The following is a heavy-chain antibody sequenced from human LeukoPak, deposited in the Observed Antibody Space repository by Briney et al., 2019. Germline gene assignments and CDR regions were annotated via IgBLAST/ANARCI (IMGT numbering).Heavy chain of an antibody. CDR1: GGSFSGYY. CDR2: MNHSRST. D-gene: IGHD5-18*01. V-gene: IGHV4-34*01. J-gene: IGHJ4*02. CDR3: ARGRRGYSYGASWSAPRIPVWFDY. Sequence: PSETLSLTCAVYGGSFSGYYCSWICQPPRKGLDRIGEMNHSRSTNTNPSLNSRVTISVDTYKNQFSLKLSSVTAADTAVYYCARGRRGYSYGASWSAPRIPVWFDYWGQGTLVTVSS.